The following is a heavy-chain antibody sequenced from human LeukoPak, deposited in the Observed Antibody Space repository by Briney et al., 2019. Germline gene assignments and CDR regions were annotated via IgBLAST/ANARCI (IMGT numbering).Heavy chain of an antibody. CDR2: IRYDGSNK. Sequence: GGSLRLSCAASGFTFSSYGMHWVRQAPGKGLEWVAFIRYDGSNKYYADSVKGRFTISRDNSKNTLYLQMNSLRAEDTAVYYCARELRGVIRSLDYWGQGTLVTVSS. V-gene: IGHV3-30*02. CDR3: ARELRGVIRSLDY. CDR1: GFTFSSYG. D-gene: IGHD3-10*01. J-gene: IGHJ4*02.